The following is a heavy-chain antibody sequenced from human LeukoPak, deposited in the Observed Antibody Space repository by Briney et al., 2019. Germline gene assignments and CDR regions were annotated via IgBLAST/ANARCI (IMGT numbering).Heavy chain of an antibody. D-gene: IGHD6-19*01. CDR1: GFTFSSYS. Sequence: GGSLRLSCAASGFTFSSYSMNWVRQAPGKGLEWVSSISSSSSYIYYADSVKGRFTISRDNAKNSLYLQMNSLRAEDTAVYYCARPQTPGYSSGWLSKWGQGSLVTVSS. CDR3: ARPQTPGYSSGWLSK. V-gene: IGHV3-21*01. J-gene: IGHJ4*02. CDR2: ISSSSSYI.